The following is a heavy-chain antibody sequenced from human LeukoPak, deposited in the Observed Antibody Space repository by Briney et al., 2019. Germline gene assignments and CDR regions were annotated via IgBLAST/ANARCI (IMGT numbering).Heavy chain of an antibody. CDR3: ATGTTTITAGAFDI. J-gene: IGHJ3*02. V-gene: IGHV1-18*01. CDR1: GYTFTSYG. D-gene: IGHD4-17*01. Sequence: ASVKVSFKASGYTFTSYGISWVRQAPGQGLEWMGWISAYNGNTNYAQKLQGRVTMTTDTSTSTAYMELRSLRSDDTAVYYCATGTTTITAGAFDIWGQGTMVTVSS. CDR2: ISAYNGNT.